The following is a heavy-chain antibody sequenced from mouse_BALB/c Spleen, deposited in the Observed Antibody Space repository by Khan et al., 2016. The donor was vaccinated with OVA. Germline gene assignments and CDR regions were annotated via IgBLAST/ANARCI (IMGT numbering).Heavy chain of an antibody. CDR3: ARGCSSCPAWFAY. CDR2: IRYDGNS. J-gene: IGHJ3*01. Sequence: EVQLQESGPGLVKPSQSLSLTCSVTGYSITSGYFWNWIRQFPGNKLEWMGYIRYDGNSNYNPSLKNRISITRDTSKNQFFLKLNSVTPEDTATYCCARGCSSCPAWFAYWGQGTLVTVSA. D-gene: IGHD3-1*01. CDR1: GYSITSGYF. V-gene: IGHV3-6*02.